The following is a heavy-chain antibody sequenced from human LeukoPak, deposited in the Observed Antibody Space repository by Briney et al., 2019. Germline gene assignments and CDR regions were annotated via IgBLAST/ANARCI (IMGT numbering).Heavy chain of an antibody. D-gene: IGHD4-17*01. J-gene: IGHJ4*02. CDR3: AREKYGPVDY. V-gene: IGHV4-61*02. Sequence: SETLSLTCTVSGGSISSGSYYWSWIRQPAGKGLEWIGRIYTSGSTNYNPSLKSRVTISVDTSKNQFSLKLSSVTAADTAVYYCAREKYGPVDYWGQGTLVTVSS. CDR2: IYTSGST. CDR1: GGSISSGSYY.